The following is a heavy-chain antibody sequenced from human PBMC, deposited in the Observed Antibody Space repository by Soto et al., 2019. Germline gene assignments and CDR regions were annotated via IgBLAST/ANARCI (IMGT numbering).Heavy chain of an antibody. D-gene: IGHD6-6*01. V-gene: IGHV3-23*01. CDR3: AKTAAARPNLYLDF. Sequence: QPCWWMRLSCSATGLTVSSYAMSWFRQAPGKGLEWVSVISGSGGGTYYADSVKGRFTISRDKSKNTLYLQMNSLRVEDTAVFYCAKTAAARPNLYLDFCGQGPLVTVSS. CDR2: ISGSGGGT. CDR1: GLTVSSYA. J-gene: IGHJ4*02.